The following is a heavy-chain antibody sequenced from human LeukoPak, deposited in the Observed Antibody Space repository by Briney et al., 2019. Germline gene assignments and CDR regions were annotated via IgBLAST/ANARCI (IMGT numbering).Heavy chain of an antibody. D-gene: IGHD3-22*01. CDR2: ISGSGGST. J-gene: IGHJ4*02. CDR3: AKDFAVSYYYDSSGYHYPSFDY. V-gene: IGHV3-23*01. Sequence: GGSLRLSCAASGFTFSSYAMSWVRQAPGKGLEWVSAISGSGGSTYYADSVKGRFTISRDNSKNTLYLQMNSLRAEDTAVYYCAKDFAVSYYYDSSGYHYPSFDYWGQGTLVTVSS. CDR1: GFTFSSYA.